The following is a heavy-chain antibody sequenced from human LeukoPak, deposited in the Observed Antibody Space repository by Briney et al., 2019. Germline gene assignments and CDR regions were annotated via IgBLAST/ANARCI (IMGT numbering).Heavy chain of an antibody. CDR3: ARAGVVAAYDY. J-gene: IGHJ4*02. D-gene: IGHD2-15*01. Sequence: GGSLRLSCAASGFTFSSCSMNWVRQAPGKGLEWVSSISSSSSYIYYADSVKGRFTISRDNAKNSLYLQMNSLRAEDTAVYYCARAGVVAAYDYWGQGTLVTVSS. CDR1: GFTFSSCS. CDR2: ISSSSSYI. V-gene: IGHV3-21*01.